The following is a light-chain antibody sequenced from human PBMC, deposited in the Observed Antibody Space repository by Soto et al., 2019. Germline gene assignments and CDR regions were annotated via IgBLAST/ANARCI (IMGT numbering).Light chain of an antibody. CDR3: QQSYSTPYT. V-gene: IGKV1-39*01. J-gene: IGKJ2*01. CDR2: AAS. CDR1: PSISSY. Sequence: DIQMTQSPSSLSASVGDRVTITCRASPSISSYLNLYQQKPGKAPKLLIYAASSLQSGVPSRFSGSGSGTDFTLTISCLQPEDFATYYCQQSYSTPYTFGQGTKLEIK.